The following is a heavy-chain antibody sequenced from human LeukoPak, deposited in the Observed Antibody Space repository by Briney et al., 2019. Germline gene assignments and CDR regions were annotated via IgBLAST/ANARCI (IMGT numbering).Heavy chain of an antibody. CDR3: ARGDNWNAGVDY. J-gene: IGHJ4*02. V-gene: IGHV3-20*04. Sequence: GGSLRLSCAASGFTFTSFAMSWVRQAPGKGLEWVSGINWNGGSTGYADSVKGRFTISRDNAKNSLYLQMNSLRAEDTALYYCARGDNWNAGVDYWGQGTLVTVSS. CDR1: GFTFTSFA. CDR2: INWNGGST. D-gene: IGHD1-1*01.